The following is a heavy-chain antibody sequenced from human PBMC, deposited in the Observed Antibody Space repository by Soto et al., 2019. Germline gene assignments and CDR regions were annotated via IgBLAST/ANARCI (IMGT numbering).Heavy chain of an antibody. D-gene: IGHD4-4*01. CDR1: GYTFNVYH. V-gene: IGHV1-2*02. Sequence: ASVKVSCKASGYTFNVYHIHWVRQAPGQGLEWMGWISPNSGVTNYAQKFQGRVTMTTDTSIGTAYMELSRLTSDDTAVYYCARDLMTPVPYYYYGVDVWGQGTTVTVSS. CDR3: ARDLMTPVPYYYYGVDV. CDR2: ISPNSGVT. J-gene: IGHJ6*02.